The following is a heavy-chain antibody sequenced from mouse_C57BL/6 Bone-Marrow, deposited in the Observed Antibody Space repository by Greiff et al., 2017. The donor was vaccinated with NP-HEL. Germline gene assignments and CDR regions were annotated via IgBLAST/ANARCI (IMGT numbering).Heavy chain of an antibody. Sequence: QVQLQQSGAELVRPGPSVKMSCKASGYTFTNYWIGWAKQRPGHGLEWIGDIYPGGGYTNYNEKFKGKATLTADKSSSTAYMQFSSLTSEDSAIYYCAGAFYWYFDVWGTGTTVTVSS. CDR2: IYPGGGYT. CDR3: AGAFYWYFDV. CDR1: GYTFTNYW. J-gene: IGHJ1*03. V-gene: IGHV1-63*01.